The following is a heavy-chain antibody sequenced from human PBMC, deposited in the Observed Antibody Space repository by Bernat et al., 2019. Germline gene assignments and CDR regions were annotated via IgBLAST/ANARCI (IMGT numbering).Heavy chain of an antibody. D-gene: IGHD6-13*01. J-gene: IGHJ4*02. CDR3: ARPGSIAAADYFDY. V-gene: IGHV4-39*01. Sequence: QLQLQESGPGLVKPSETLSLTCTVSGGSISSSSYYWGWIRQPPGKGLELIGSIYYSGSTYYNPSLKSRVTISVDTSKNQFSLKLSSVTAADTAVYYCARPGSIAAADYFDYWGQGTLVTVSS. CDR1: GGSISSSSYY. CDR2: IYYSGST.